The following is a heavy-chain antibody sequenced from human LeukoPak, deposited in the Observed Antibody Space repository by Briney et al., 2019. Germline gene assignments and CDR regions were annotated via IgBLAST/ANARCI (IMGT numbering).Heavy chain of an antibody. V-gene: IGHV4-59*01. J-gene: IGHJ4*02. D-gene: IGHD5-18*01. CDR3: ASGYTAVVFDY. CDR2: IYYSGST. Sequence: SSETLSLTCTVSGGSISSYYWSWIRQPPGKGLEWIGYIYYSGSTNYNPSLKSRVTISVGTSKNQFSLKLSSVTAADTAVYYCASGYTAVVFDYWGQGTLVTVSS. CDR1: GGSISSYY.